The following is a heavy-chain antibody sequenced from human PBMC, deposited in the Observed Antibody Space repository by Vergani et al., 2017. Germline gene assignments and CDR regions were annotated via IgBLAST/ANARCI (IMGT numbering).Heavy chain of an antibody. Sequence: EVQLVQSGAEVKTPGESLKISCKGSGYSFTSYWIGWVRQMPGKGLEWMGINYHGDSDTRYSPSFQGQVTISADKSISTAYLKWSSLKASDTAMYYCASQNPWGVPAAPFDYWGQGTLVTVSS. J-gene: IGHJ4*02. CDR2: NYHGDSDT. D-gene: IGHD2-2*01. CDR3: ASQNPWGVPAAPFDY. CDR1: GYSFTSYW. V-gene: IGHV5-51*01.